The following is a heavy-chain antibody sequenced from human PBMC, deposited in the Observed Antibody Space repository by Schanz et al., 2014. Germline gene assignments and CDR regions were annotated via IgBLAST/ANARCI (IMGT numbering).Heavy chain of an antibody. CDR1: GYTFTSYD. V-gene: IGHV1-18*01. J-gene: IGHJ3*02. Sequence: QVQLIQSGAEVKKPGASVKVSCTASGYTFTSYDINWVRQAPGQGLEWMGWITAYNGDTNYALKLQGRVTMTTDTSTGTAYMELRSLRSDDTALYYCTRGGYSYALSAFDILGQGTMVTVSS. CDR3: TRGGYSYALSAFDI. D-gene: IGHD5-18*01. CDR2: ITAYNGDT.